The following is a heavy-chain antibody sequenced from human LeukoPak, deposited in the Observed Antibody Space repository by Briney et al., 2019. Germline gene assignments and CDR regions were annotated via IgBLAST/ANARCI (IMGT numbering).Heavy chain of an antibody. CDR2: ISWNSGSI. CDR3: AKLDV. V-gene: IGHV3-9*01. J-gene: IGHJ6*02. CDR1: GFTFDDYA. Sequence: GGSLRLSCAASGFTFDDYAMHWVRQAPGKGLEWVSGISWNSGSIGYADSVKGRFTISRDNAKNSLYLQMNSLRAEDTALYYCAKLDVWGQGTTVTVPS.